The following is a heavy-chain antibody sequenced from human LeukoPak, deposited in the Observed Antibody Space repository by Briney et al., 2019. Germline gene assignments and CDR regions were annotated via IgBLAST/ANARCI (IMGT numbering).Heavy chain of an antibody. CDR1: GGSISSYY. D-gene: IGHD6-19*01. Sequence: PSETLSLTCTVSGGSISSYYWSWIRQPPGKGLEWIGYIYYSGSTNYNPSLKSRVTISVDTSKNQFSLKLSSVTAADTAVYYCARLKDSGWYGHYGMDVWGQGTTVTASS. J-gene: IGHJ6*02. CDR2: IYYSGST. V-gene: IGHV4-59*08. CDR3: ARLKDSGWYGHYGMDV.